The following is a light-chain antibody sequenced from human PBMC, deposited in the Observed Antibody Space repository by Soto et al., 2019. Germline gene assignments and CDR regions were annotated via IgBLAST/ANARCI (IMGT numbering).Light chain of an antibody. Sequence: DIVLTQFPGTLSLSPGGRATLSCRASQSVSSSLAWYQQKPGQAPRLVMYGATSRATGIPDRFSGSGSGTDFTLTISRLEAEDFAVYLCQQYGSSPRTFGQGTKGEIK. CDR1: QSVSSS. CDR3: QQYGSSPRT. V-gene: IGKV3-20*01. CDR2: GAT. J-gene: IGKJ1*01.